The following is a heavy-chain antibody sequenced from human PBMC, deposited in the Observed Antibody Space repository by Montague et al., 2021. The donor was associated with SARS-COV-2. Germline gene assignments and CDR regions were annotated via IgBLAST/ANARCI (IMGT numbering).Heavy chain of an antibody. CDR2: ISWNSGSI. D-gene: IGHD2-2*01. Sequence: RLSLSASGFTFDDYAMHWVRQAPGKGLEWVSGISWNSGSIGYADSVKGRFTISRDNAKNSLYLQMSSLRAEDTALYYCAKDRALLPYSLHCSSTSCYESAGYYYYGMDVWGQGTTVTVSS. CDR1: GFTFDDYA. CDR3: AKDRALLPYSLHCSSTSCYESAGYYYYGMDV. J-gene: IGHJ6*02. V-gene: IGHV3-9*01.